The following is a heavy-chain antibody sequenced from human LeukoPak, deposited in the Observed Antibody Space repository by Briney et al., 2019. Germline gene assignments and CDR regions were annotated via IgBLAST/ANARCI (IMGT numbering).Heavy chain of an antibody. V-gene: IGHV1-46*01. CDR1: GHTFSSNY. J-gene: IGHJ5*02. CDR3: ARDNSLRDTAWWFDP. Sequence: ASVKVSCKASGHTFSSNYIHWVRQAPGQGLEWMGIINPSGYTTYAQKFQGRVTMTRDMATSTDYLEVSSLRSEDTAVYYCARDNSLRDTAWWFDPWGQGTLVTVSS. CDR2: INPSGYT. D-gene: IGHD5-24*01.